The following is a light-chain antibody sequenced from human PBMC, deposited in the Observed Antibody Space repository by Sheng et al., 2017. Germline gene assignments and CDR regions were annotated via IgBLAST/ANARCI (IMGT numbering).Light chain of an antibody. Sequence: DIQMTQSPASVSASVGDRVTIACRASQDIKNWLAWYQQKPGKAPKFLIYGASNLQSGVPSRFSGSGSGTDFTLTITSLQPEDFATYYCQQVTIYPYTFGQGTKLEIK. CDR1: QDIKNW. CDR3: QQVTIYPYT. CDR2: GAS. J-gene: IGKJ2*01. V-gene: IGKV1-12*02.